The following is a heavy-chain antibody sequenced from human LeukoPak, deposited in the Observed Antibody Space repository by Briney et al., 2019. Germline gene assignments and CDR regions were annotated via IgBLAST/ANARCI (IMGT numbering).Heavy chain of an antibody. D-gene: IGHD2-21*02. J-gene: IGHJ4*02. CDR3: ARHPGLPYYFDY. CDR1: AYTFTNYG. Sequence: ASVKVSCKASAYTFTNYGISWVRQAPGQGLEWMGWISGYNGNTNYSQNFQGRVTMTTDTSTSTAYMELTSLRSDDTAVYYCARHPGLPYYFDYWGQGTLVTVSS. V-gene: IGHV1-18*01. CDR2: ISGYNGNT.